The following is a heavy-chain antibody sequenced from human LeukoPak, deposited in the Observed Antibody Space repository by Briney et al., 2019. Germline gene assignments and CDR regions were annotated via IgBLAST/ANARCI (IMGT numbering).Heavy chain of an antibody. CDR2: ISTSGDNT. CDR1: GFTFNNYA. CDR3: ARACSITCYVFDY. D-gene: IGHD2-2*01. J-gene: IGHJ4*02. V-gene: IGHV3-23*01. Sequence: PGGSLRLSCAASGFTFNNYAMNWVRQAPGKGLEWVSGISTSGDNTYYTDSVKGRFTISRDNSKNTLYLQMGSLRAEDKAVYYCARACSITCYVFDYWGQGTLVTVSS.